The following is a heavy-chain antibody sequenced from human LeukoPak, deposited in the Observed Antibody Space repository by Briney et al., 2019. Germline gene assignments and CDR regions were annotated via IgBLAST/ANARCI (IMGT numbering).Heavy chain of an antibody. D-gene: IGHD6-25*01. CDR1: GYTFTSYA. V-gene: IGHV1-3*01. CDR2: INAGNGNT. J-gene: IGHJ4*02. CDR3: ARGESIAAAGQWYDY. Sequence: ASVKVSCKASGYTFTSYAMHWVRQAPGQRLEWMGWINAGNGNTKYSQKFQGRVTITRDTSASTAYMELSSLRSEDTAVYYCARGESIAAAGQWYDYWGQGTLVTVSS.